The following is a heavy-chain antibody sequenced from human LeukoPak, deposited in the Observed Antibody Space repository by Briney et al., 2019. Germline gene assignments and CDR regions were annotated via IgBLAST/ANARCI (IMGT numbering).Heavy chain of an antibody. CDR3: ARNRSRVERGYFDY. CDR1: GGTFSSYA. CDR2: IIPIFGTA. V-gene: IGHV1-69*13. Sequence: SVKVSCKASGGTFSSYAISWVRQAPGQGLEWMGGIIPIFGTANYAQKFQGRVTITADESTSTAYMELSSLRSEDTAVYYCARNRSRVERGYFDYWGQGTLVTVSS. J-gene: IGHJ4*02. D-gene: IGHD5-24*01.